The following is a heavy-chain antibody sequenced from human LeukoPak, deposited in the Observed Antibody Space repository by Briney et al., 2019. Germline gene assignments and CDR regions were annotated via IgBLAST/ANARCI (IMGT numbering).Heavy chain of an antibody. CDR1: GGSISSGDW. CDR2: IYHSGRI. D-gene: IGHD2-15*01. V-gene: IGHV4-4*02. J-gene: IGHJ4*02. Sequence: SGTLSLTCAVSGGSISSGDWWSWVRPPPGKGLEWIGDIYHSGRINYNPSLKSRVTISVDKSKNQFSLNLNSVTAADTAVYYCAKGIGRYCSSGNCMNKLFDFWGQGTLVTVSS. CDR3: AKGIGRYCSSGNCMNKLFDF.